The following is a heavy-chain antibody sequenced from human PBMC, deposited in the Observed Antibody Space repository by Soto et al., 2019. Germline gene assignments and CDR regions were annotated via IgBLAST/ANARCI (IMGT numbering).Heavy chain of an antibody. CDR2: IGSAGDT. CDR1: GFTLSGYD. J-gene: IGHJ6*02. CDR3: AREWTTVTTDYYYYGMDV. Sequence: GGSLRLSCAASGFTLSGYDIHLVRQATGKGLEWVSGIGSAGDTYYEDSVKGRYTISRENAKNSLYLQINSLRDEDTAVYYCAREWTTVTTDYYYYGMDVWGQGTTVTVSS. V-gene: IGHV3-13*01. D-gene: IGHD4-4*01.